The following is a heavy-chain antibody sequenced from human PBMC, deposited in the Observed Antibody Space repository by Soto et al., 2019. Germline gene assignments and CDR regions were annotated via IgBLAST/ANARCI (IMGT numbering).Heavy chain of an antibody. CDR1: GYRFMNHG. Sequence: QVPLVQSGAEVKKPGASVNVSCRASGYRFMNHGISWVRQAPGQGLGGMGWISGYSGYRKNAQKFQGRVTMTTDTTTSTADMKLRSLRPDDSAVYFCAREEYFSDSVSCYRDYYRHSGMDVWGQGTTVTVSS. CDR2: ISGYSGYR. V-gene: IGHV1-18*04. CDR3: AREEYFSDSVSCYRDYYRHSGMDV. J-gene: IGHJ6*02. D-gene: IGHD3-10*01.